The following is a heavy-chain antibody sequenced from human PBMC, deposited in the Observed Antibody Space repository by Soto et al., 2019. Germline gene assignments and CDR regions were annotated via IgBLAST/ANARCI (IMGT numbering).Heavy chain of an antibody. CDR3: ARDGTYCGGDCYPYYYYGMDV. D-gene: IGHD2-21*02. CDR1: CGSISSSSYY. J-gene: IGHJ6*02. Sequence: SETLSLTCTVSCGSISSSSYYWGWIRQPPGKGLEWIGSIYYSGSTYYNPSLKSRVTISVDTSKNQFSLKLSSVTAADTAVYYCARDGTYCGGDCYPYYYYGMDVRGQGTTVTDSS. CDR2: IYYSGST. V-gene: IGHV4-39*02.